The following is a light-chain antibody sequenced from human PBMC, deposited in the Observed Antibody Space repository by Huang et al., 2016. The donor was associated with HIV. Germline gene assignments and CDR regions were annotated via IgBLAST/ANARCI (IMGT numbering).Light chain of an antibody. Sequence: EIVLTQSPATLSLSPGEGATLSCRGSQSIGSYLAWYQQRPGQAPRLLIYEASSRDTGIPARVSGRGSGTDFTLTISSLEPEDFAVYYCQQRNNWPPWTFGQGTKVELK. J-gene: IGKJ1*01. CDR2: EAS. CDR3: QQRNNWPPWT. V-gene: IGKV3-11*01. CDR1: QSIGSY.